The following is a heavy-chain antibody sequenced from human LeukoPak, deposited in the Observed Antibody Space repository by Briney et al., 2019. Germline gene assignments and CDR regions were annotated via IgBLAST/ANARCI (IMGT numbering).Heavy chain of an antibody. Sequence: GGSLRLSCAASGFTFSDYYMSWIRQAPGKGLEWVSYISSSGSTMYYADSVKGRFTISRDNAKNSLYLQMNSLRAEDTAVYYCARSGYDSQTAYFDYWGQGALVTASS. CDR2: ISSSGSTM. D-gene: IGHD5-12*01. CDR1: GFTFSDYY. V-gene: IGHV3-11*01. CDR3: ARSGYDSQTAYFDY. J-gene: IGHJ4*02.